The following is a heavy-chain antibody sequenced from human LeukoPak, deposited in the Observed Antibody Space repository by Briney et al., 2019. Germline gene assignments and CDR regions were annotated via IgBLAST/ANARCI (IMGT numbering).Heavy chain of an antibody. Sequence: GGSLRLSCAASGFTFSSHGMNWVRQAPGKGLEWVSGITGSGANAYYADSVKGRFTISRDNSRNTLYLQMNSLRAEDTAVYYCAGRGSGSYFDYWGQGTLVTVSS. J-gene: IGHJ4*02. CDR1: GFTFSSHG. V-gene: IGHV3-23*01. CDR3: AGRGSGSYFDY. CDR2: ITGSGANA. D-gene: IGHD3-10*01.